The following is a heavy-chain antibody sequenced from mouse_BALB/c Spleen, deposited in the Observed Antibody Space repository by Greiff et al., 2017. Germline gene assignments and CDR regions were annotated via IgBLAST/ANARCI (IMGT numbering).Heavy chain of an antibody. V-gene: IGHV3-8*02. CDR1: GDSITSGY. D-gene: IGHD1-1*01. J-gene: IGHJ2*01. Sequence: VQLQQSGPSLVKPSQTLSLTCSVTGDSITSGYWNWIRKFPGNKLEYMGYISYSGSTYYNPSLKSRISITRDTSKNQYYLQLNSVTTEDTATYYCARYPSYGSSPYFDYWGQGTTLTVSS. CDR3: ARYPSYGSSPYFDY. CDR2: ISYSGST.